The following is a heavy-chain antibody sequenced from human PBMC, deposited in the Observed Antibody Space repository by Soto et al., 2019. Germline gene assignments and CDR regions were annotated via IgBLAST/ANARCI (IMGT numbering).Heavy chain of an antibody. J-gene: IGHJ4*02. CDR1: GGSISSGDSY. CDR2: IYYSGSA. Sequence: PSETLSLTCPVAGGSISSGDSYWTWIRQHPGTGLEWIGYIYYSGSAYYNPSLKSRVTISVDTSRSQFSLKLSSVTAADTAVYYCARTFYYGSGTSDYWGQGTLVTVSS. CDR3: ARTFYYGSGTSDY. V-gene: IGHV4-31*03. D-gene: IGHD3-10*01.